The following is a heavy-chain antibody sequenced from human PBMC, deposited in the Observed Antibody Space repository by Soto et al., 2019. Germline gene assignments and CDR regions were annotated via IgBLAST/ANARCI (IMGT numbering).Heavy chain of an antibody. CDR2: VNGNGGGT. CDR3: ARFPGGFWSGSRMLGHI. CDR1: GVMYSSYA. V-gene: IGHV3-23*01. Sequence: GGSLRLSCSAPGVMYSSYAMSWVRQAPGRGLEWVSTVNGNGGGTYYADSVKGRFTISRDNAKNTLYLQMNSLRAEDTALYYCARFPGGFWSGSRMLGHIWGQGTMVTVSS. J-gene: IGHJ3*02. D-gene: IGHD3-3*01.